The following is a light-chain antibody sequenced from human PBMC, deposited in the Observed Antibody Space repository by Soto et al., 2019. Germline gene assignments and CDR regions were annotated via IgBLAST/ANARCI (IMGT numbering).Light chain of an antibody. CDR3: TSYTSSKTGV. CDR1: SRDVGSYNR. CDR2: EVT. Sequence: QSALTQPPSVSGSPGQSVTISCTGTSRDVGSYNRVSWYQHPPGTAPNLMIYEVTNRPSAVPNRFSASKSGNTASLTISGRQAEDEADYYCTSYTSSKTGVFGGGTKLTVL. V-gene: IGLV2-18*02. J-gene: IGLJ3*02.